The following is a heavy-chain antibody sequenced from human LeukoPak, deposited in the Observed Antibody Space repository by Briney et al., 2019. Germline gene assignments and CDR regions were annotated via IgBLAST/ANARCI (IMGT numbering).Heavy chain of an antibody. CDR3: AGGSWITMIVVVAGAEGWFDP. J-gene: IGHJ5*02. Sequence: ASVKVSCKASGYTFTGYYMHWVRQAPGQGLEWMGWINPNSGGTNYAQKFQGRVTMTRDTSISTAYMELSRLRSDGTAVYYCAGGSWITMIVVVAGAEGWFDPWGQGTLVTVSS. CDR1: GYTFTGYY. D-gene: IGHD3-22*01. CDR2: INPNSGGT. V-gene: IGHV1-2*02.